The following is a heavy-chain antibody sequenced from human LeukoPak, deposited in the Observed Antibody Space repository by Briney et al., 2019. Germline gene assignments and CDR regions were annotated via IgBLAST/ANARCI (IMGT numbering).Heavy chain of an antibody. D-gene: IGHD5-18*01. J-gene: IGHJ6*02. CDR2: INHSGST. V-gene: IGHV4-34*01. CDR1: GGSFSGYY. CDR3: GREGAMVNPDYYYGMDV. Sequence: SETLSLTCAVYGGSFSGYYWSWIRQPPGKGLEWIGEINHSGSTNYNPSLKSRVTISVDTSKNQFSLKLSSVTAADTAVYYCGREGAMVNPDYYYGMDVWGQGTTVTVSS.